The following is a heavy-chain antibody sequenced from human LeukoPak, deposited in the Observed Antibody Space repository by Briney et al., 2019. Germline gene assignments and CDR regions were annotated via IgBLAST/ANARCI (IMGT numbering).Heavy chain of an antibody. D-gene: IGHD3-22*01. V-gene: IGHV5-51*01. CDR3: ARGGNYYDSSGYYSNFDY. CDR2: MYPGDSKT. Sequence: GESLKISCKGAEYSFTNYWIGWVLQMPRKGLEWMAIMYPGDSKTRYTPSFQGQVTISADKSISTAYLQWSSRKGSDPAMYYCARGGNYYDSSGYYSNFDYWGQGTLVTVSS. J-gene: IGHJ4*02. CDR1: EYSFTNYW.